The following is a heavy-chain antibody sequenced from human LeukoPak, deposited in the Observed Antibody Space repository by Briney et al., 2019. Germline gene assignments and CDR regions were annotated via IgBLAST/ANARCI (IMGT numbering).Heavy chain of an antibody. CDR3: ARQTGYFRY. J-gene: IGHJ1*01. D-gene: IGHD3-10*01. V-gene: IGHV4-59*08. CDR2: IYYSGST. Sequence: TSEALSLTCTASGGSISSDYWSWIRQPPGKGLQWIAHIYYSGSTNYNPSLKCRVTISVDTSKNQFSLTLTPVTAADTAVYYCARQTGYFRYWGQGTLVAASS. CDR1: GGSISSDY.